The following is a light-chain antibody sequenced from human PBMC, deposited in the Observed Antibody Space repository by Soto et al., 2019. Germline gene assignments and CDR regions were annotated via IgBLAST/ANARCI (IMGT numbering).Light chain of an antibody. CDR2: GVS. Sequence: EIQMTQSPSSLSASVGDRVTITCRASQSISSSLNWYQQKSGKAPNLLIYGVSRLQGGVPSRFSGSVSGTDFTLSISSLQPEDFATYYCQQSYTAPSITFGQGTRLEIK. V-gene: IGKV1-39*01. CDR1: QSISSS. J-gene: IGKJ5*01. CDR3: QQSYTAPSIT.